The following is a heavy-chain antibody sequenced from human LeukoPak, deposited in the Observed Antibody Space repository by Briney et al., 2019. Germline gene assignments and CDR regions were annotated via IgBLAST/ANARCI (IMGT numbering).Heavy chain of an antibody. Sequence: GGSLRLSCAASGFTFSSYAMSWVRQAPGKGLEWVSAISGSGGSTYYADSVKGRFTISRDNSKNTLYLQMNSLRAEDTAVYYCAVHRCSGGSCYPTGPYDYWAQGTLVTVSS. CDR1: GFTFSSYA. D-gene: IGHD2-15*01. V-gene: IGHV3-23*01. CDR2: ISGSGGST. J-gene: IGHJ4*02. CDR3: AVHRCSGGSCYPTGPYDY.